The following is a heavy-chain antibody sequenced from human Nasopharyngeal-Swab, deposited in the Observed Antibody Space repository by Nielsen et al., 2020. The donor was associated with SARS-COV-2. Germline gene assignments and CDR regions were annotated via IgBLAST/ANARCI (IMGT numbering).Heavy chain of an antibody. V-gene: IGHV3-30*03. J-gene: IGHJ6*02. Sequence: GRSLRLYCAAVGFAFGNSGMNWVRPAPGKGLEWVAVISYDGSKKYYVDSVKGRLTISRDNSKNTLYLQMNSLRAEDTAVYYCARDIGHSSGWYSYYSYGMDVWGQGTTVTVSS. CDR1: GFAFGNSG. CDR3: ARDIGHSSGWYSYYSYGMDV. CDR2: ISYDGSKK. D-gene: IGHD6-19*01.